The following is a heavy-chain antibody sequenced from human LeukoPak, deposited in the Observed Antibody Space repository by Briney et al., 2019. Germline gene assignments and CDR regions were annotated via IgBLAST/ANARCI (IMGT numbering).Heavy chain of an antibody. V-gene: IGHV3-9*01. D-gene: IGHD3-22*01. J-gene: IGHJ3*02. CDR1: GFTFSSYS. CDR3: AKEMTATYYYDSSTAFDI. Sequence: GGSLRLSCTASGFTFSSYSMNWVRQAPGKGLEWVSGISWNSGSIGYADSVKGRFTISRDNARNSLYLQMNSLRAEDTALYYCAKEMTATYYYDSSTAFDIWGQGTMVTVSS. CDR2: ISWNSGSI.